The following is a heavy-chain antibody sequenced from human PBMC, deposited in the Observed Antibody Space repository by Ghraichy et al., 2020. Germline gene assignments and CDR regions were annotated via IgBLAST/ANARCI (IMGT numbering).Heavy chain of an antibody. CDR2: IYGGNNT. V-gene: IGHV3-66*01. J-gene: IGHJ2*01. D-gene: IGHD1-26*01. CDR3: ARIGRVEWEPLSNWYFDL. CDR1: GFSVGSNY. Sequence: GSLRLSCAASGFSVGSNYMSWVRQAPEKGLEWVSVIYGGNNTYNSDSVKGRFTISRDTSKNTLYLQMNSLRADDSAVYFCARIGRVEWEPLSNWYFDLWGRGALVTVSS.